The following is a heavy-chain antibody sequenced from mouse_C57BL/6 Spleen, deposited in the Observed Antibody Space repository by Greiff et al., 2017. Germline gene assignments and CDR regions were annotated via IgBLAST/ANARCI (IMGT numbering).Heavy chain of an antibody. V-gene: IGHV1-64*01. Sequence: VQLQQPGAELVKPGASVKLSCKASGYTFTSYWMHWVKQRPGQGLEWIGMIHPNSGSTNYNEKFKSKATLTVDKSSSTAYMQLSSLTSEDSAVYYCARTYYGSSPCWYFDVWGTGTTVTVSS. CDR1: GYTFTSYW. CDR2: IHPNSGST. CDR3: ARTYYGSSPCWYFDV. D-gene: IGHD1-1*01. J-gene: IGHJ1*03.